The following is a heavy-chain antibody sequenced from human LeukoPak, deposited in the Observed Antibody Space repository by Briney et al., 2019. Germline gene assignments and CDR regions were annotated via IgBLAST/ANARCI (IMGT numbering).Heavy chain of an antibody. J-gene: IGHJ4*02. CDR1: GFTLASFA. D-gene: IGHD3-3*02. CDR2: ISGRSDNT. V-gene: IGHV3-23*01. Sequence: GRSLRLSWAASGFTLASFAMSWVRQAPGKGLEWLSSISGRSDNTYYAGAVKGRFTISRDNSKNTVHLQVHSLRAEDTAVYYCAKDEAVEGIRNDDWGQGTLVTVSS. CDR3: AKDEAVEGIRNDD.